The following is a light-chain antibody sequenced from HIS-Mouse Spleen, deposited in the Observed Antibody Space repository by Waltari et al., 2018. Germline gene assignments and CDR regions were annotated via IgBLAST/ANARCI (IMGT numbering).Light chain of an antibody. Sequence: QSALTQPASVSGSPGQSITISCTGTSSDVGSYNLVSWYQQHPGKAPKLMIYEGSKRPSGVSKRVSGSTSGNTASLTIAGLQAEDEADYYCCSYAGSSTWVFGGGTKLTVL. CDR3: CSYAGSSTWV. CDR2: EGS. CDR1: SSDVGSYNL. J-gene: IGLJ3*02. V-gene: IGLV2-23*01.